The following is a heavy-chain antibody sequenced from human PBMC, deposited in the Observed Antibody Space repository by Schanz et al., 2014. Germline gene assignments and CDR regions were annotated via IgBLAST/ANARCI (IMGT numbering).Heavy chain of an antibody. J-gene: IGHJ6*02. V-gene: IGHV3-20*04. CDR1: GFTFRSYA. Sequence: EVQLLESGGGLVQPGGSLRLSCIGSGFTFRSYALGWVRQAPGKGLEWVSGINWNGGSTGYADSVKGRFSISRDNGETSVYLQINSLRVEDTAVYYCARFLARYQYYGVDVWGQGTTVIVSS. CDR3: ARFLARYQYYGVDV. D-gene: IGHD3-3*01. CDR2: INWNGGST.